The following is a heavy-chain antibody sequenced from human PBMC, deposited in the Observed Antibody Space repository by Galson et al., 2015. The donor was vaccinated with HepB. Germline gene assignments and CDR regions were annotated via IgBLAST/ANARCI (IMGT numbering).Heavy chain of an antibody. CDR1: RFSFRSYT. D-gene: IGHD2-15*01. Sequence: SLRLSCAVSRFSFRSYTMHWVRQAPGKGLVWMSSISYNGDTQNYVDSVKGRFTTSRVNSKSTLYLQMNGLRPEDTAVYYCAREDRNAYDFFDYWGQGTLVSVS. CDR3: AREDRNAYDFFDY. J-gene: IGHJ4*02. CDR2: ISYNGDTQ. V-gene: IGHV3-30*04.